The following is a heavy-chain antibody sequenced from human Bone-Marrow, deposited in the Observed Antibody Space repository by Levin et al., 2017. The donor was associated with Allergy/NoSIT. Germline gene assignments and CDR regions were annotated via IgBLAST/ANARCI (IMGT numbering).Heavy chain of an antibody. CDR2: ISAHNGNT. CDR3: AREGVVDTNFDY. CDR1: GYSFTTYG. Sequence: ASVKVSCKASGYSFTTYGISWVRQAPGQGLEWMGWISAHNGNTNYAQKLQGRVTMTTDTSTSTVYMELRSLRSDDTAVYYCAREGVVDTNFDYWGQGTLVTVSS. J-gene: IGHJ4*02. D-gene: IGHD5-18*01. V-gene: IGHV1-18*01.